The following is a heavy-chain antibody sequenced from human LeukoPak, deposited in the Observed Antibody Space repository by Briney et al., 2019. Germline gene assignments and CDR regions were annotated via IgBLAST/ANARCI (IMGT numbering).Heavy chain of an antibody. CDR3: ATHPSGYSYGYPSPHPPFFDY. D-gene: IGHD5-18*01. CDR1: GGTFSSYA. CDR2: IIPIFGTA. V-gene: IGHV1-69*06. Sequence: ASVKVSCKASGGTFSSYAISWVRQAPGQGLEWMGGIIPIFGTANYAQKFQGRVTITADKSTSTAYMELSSLRSEDTAVYYCATHPSGYSYGYPSPHPPFFDYWGQGTQVTVSS. J-gene: IGHJ4*02.